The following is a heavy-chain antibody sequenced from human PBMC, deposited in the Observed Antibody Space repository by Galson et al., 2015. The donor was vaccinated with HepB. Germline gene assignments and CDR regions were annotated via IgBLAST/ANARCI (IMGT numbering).Heavy chain of an antibody. CDR1: GSTFSRHG. Sequence: SLRLSCAASGAASGSTFSRHGMHWVRQAPGKGLEWVALIWFDGSKKYHAEYLKGRFTISRDNSKNMLYLQMNSLGAEDTATYYCARYLGDYYGFDIWGQGTMVIVSS. D-gene: IGHD2/OR15-2a*01. CDR3: ARYLGDYYGFDI. CDR2: IWFDGSKK. V-gene: IGHV3-33*01. J-gene: IGHJ3*02.